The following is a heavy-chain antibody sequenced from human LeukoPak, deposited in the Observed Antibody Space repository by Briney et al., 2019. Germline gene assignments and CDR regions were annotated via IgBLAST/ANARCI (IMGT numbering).Heavy chain of an antibody. D-gene: IGHD6-19*01. CDR3: ARESRQWLVLGGVDY. J-gene: IGHJ4*02. CDR1: GFNFSSYG. V-gene: IGHV3-30*02. CDR2: IRYDGSNK. Sequence: GGSLRLSCAASGFNFSSYGMHWVRQAPGKGLEWVAFIRYDGSNKYYADSVKGRFTISRDNSKNSLYLQMNSLRAEDTAVYYCARESRQWLVLGGVDYWGQGTLVTVSS.